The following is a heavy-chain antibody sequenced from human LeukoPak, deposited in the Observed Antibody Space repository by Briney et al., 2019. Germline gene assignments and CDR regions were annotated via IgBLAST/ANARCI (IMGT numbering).Heavy chain of an antibody. J-gene: IGHJ4*02. CDR3: ASSTMIVVVNDY. CDR1: GYTFTGYY. D-gene: IGHD3-22*01. CDR2: INPNSGGT. Sequence: ASVKVSCKASGYTFTGYYMHWVRQAPGQGLEWMGWINPNSGGTNYAQKFQGRVTMTRDTSISTAYMELSRPRSDDTAVYYCASSTMIVVVNDYWGQGTLVTVSS. V-gene: IGHV1-2*02.